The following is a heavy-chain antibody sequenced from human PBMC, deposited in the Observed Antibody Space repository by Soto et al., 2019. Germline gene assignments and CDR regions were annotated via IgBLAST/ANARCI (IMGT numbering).Heavy chain of an antibody. CDR3: AKDPQDIVVVVAATQWHYFDY. J-gene: IGHJ4*02. CDR2: ISGSGGST. CDR1: GFTFSSYA. V-gene: IGHV3-23*01. D-gene: IGHD2-15*01. Sequence: GGSLRLSCAASGFTFSSYAMSWVRQAPGKGLEWVSAISGSGGSTYYADSVKGRFTISRDNSKNTLYLQMNSLRAEDTAVYYCAKDPQDIVVVVAATQWHYFDYWGQGTLVTVSS.